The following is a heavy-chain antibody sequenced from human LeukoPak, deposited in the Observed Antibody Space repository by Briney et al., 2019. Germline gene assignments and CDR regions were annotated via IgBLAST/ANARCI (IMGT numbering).Heavy chain of an antibody. J-gene: IGHJ4*02. D-gene: IGHD2-21*02. CDR2: IYYSGST. CDR1: GGSISSYY. V-gene: IGHV4-59*12. CDR3: ARVTPGRDRFDY. Sequence: SETLSLTCTVSGGSISSYYWSWIRQPPGKGLEWIGYIYYSGSTNYNPSLKSRVTISVDTSKNQFSLKLSSVTAADTAVYYCARVTPGRDRFDYWGQGTLVTVSS.